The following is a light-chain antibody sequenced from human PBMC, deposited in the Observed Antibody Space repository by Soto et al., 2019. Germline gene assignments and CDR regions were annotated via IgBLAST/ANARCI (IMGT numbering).Light chain of an antibody. CDR3: SSYTSSSTLV. V-gene: IGLV2-14*01. Sequence: QSVLTQPASVSGSPGQSIPISCTGTSSDGGGYNYVSWYQQHPGTAPKLMIYDVSYRPSGVSNRFSGPKSGNTASLTISGLQAEDEADYYCSSYTSSSTLVFGTGTKVTVL. CDR2: DVS. J-gene: IGLJ1*01. CDR1: SSDGGGYNY.